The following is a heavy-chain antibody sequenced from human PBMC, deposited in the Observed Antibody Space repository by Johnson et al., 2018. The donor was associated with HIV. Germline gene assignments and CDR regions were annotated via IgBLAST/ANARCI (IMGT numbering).Heavy chain of an antibody. J-gene: IGHJ3*02. CDR3: ARGGMRGELGAFDI. D-gene: IGHD1-26*01. CDR2: ISWNSGRI. V-gene: IGHV3-9*01. CDR1: GFTLDDYA. Sequence: VQLVESGGGLVQPGRSLRLSCAASGFTLDDYAMHWVRQAPGKGLEWVSGISWNSGRIGYADSVKGRFTIFRDNAKNSLYLQMNRLRAEDTALYYCARGGMRGELGAFDIWGQGTMVTVSS.